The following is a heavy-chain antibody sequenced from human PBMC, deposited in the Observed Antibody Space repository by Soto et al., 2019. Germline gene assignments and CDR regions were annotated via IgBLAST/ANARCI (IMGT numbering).Heavy chain of an antibody. CDR2: INHSGST. Sequence: PSETLSIIFAVDGLSFRGSYWCCIGQPPGKGLEWIGEINHSGSTNYNPSLKSRVTISVDTSKNQFSLKLSSVTASDTAVYYCARGRGWNYVYRVAFDIWGQGTMVT. CDR1: GLSFRGSY. CDR3: ARGRGWNYVYRVAFDI. V-gene: IGHV4-34*01. D-gene: IGHD1-7*01. J-gene: IGHJ3*02.